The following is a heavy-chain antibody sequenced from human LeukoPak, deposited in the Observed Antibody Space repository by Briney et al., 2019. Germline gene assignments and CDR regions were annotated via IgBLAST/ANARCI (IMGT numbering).Heavy chain of an antibody. Sequence: SETLSLTCTVSGGSISNYYWSWIRQPPGKGLEWIGYIYYSGSTNYNPSLKSRVTISVDTSKNQFSLKLSSVTAADTAVYYCARRNRIAAAGLGYYYFDYWGQGTLVTVSS. J-gene: IGHJ4*02. CDR2: IYYSGST. CDR3: ARRNRIAAAGLGYYYFDY. D-gene: IGHD6-13*01. CDR1: GGSISNYY. V-gene: IGHV4-59*08.